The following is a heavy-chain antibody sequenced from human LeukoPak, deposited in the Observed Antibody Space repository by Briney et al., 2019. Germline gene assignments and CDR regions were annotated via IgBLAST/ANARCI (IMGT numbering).Heavy chain of an antibody. D-gene: IGHD3-22*01. V-gene: IGHV3-30*18. Sequence: GGSLRLSCAASGFTFSRNVMHWVRQAPGKGLEWVAVISYDGSNKYYADSVKGRFTISRDNSKNTLYLQMNSLRAEDTAVYYCAKEGYYYDSSGYNYYYGMDVWGQGTTVTVSS. J-gene: IGHJ6*02. CDR3: AKEGYYYDSSGYNYYYGMDV. CDR1: GFTFSRNV. CDR2: ISYDGSNK.